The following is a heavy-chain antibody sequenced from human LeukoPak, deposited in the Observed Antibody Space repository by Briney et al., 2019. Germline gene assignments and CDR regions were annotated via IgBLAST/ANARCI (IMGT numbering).Heavy chain of an antibody. CDR3: ARGRFTYCSSTSCAHDAFDI. V-gene: IGHV1-8*03. J-gene: IGHJ3*02. D-gene: IGHD2-2*01. Sequence: ASVKVSCKASGYTFTSYGISWVRQAPGQGLEWMGWMNPNSGNTGYAQKFQGRVTITRNTSISTAYMELSSLRSEDTAVYYCARGRFTYCSSTSCAHDAFDIWGQGTMVTVSS. CDR1: GYTFTSYG. CDR2: MNPNSGNT.